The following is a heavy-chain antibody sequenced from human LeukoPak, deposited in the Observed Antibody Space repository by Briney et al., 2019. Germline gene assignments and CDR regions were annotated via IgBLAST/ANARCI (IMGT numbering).Heavy chain of an antibody. J-gene: IGHJ6*02. CDR3: AKDSGVTAYYYYYYGMDV. D-gene: IGHD5-18*01. CDR1: GFTFSSCA. CDR2: ISGSGGST. Sequence: GGSLRLSCAASGFTFSSCAMSWVRQAPGKGLEWVSAISGSGGSTYYADSVKGRFTISRDNSKNTLYLQMNSLRAEDTAVYYCAKDSGVTAYYYYYYGMDVWGQGTTVTVSS. V-gene: IGHV3-23*01.